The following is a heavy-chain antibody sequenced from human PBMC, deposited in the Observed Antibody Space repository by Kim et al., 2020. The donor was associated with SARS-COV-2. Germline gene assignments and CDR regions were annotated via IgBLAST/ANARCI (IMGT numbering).Heavy chain of an antibody. CDR1: GGSISSSSYY. Sequence: SETLSLTCTVSGGSISSSSYYWGWIRQPPGKGLEWIGSIYYSGSTYYNPSLKSRVTISVDTAKNQFSLKLSSVTAADTAVYYCARPAMVRGVVRPKNYYYYGMDVWGQGTTVTVS. J-gene: IGHJ6*02. D-gene: IGHD3-10*01. CDR3: ARPAMVRGVVRPKNYYYYGMDV. CDR2: IYYSGST. V-gene: IGHV4-39*01.